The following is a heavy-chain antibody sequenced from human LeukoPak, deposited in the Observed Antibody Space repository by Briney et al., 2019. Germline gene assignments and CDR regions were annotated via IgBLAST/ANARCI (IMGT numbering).Heavy chain of an antibody. Sequence: PGGSLRLSCAASGFTFSSYSMNWVRQAPGKGLEWVSSISSSSSYIYYADSVKGRFTISRDNAKNSLYLQMNSLRAEDTAVYYCATRSDCSSTSCYTLSDYWGQRTLVTVSS. V-gene: IGHV3-21*01. CDR1: GFTFSSYS. D-gene: IGHD2-2*02. CDR3: ATRSDCSSTSCYTLSDY. J-gene: IGHJ4*02. CDR2: ISSSSSYI.